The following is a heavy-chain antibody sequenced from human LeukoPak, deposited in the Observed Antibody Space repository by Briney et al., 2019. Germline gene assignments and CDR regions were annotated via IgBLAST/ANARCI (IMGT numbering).Heavy chain of an antibody. V-gene: IGHV5-51*01. D-gene: IGHD5-18*01. J-gene: IGHJ6*03. Sequence: GESLKISCKNSGSHFTTYWIGWVRQMPGKGLEWMGIIYPGDSDTRYSPSFQGQVTISADKSISTAFLQWSSLKASDTAIYYCARLRKDTAMVDHFFYYYMDVWGKGSTVTVSS. CDR2: IYPGDSDT. CDR1: GSHFTTYW. CDR3: ARLRKDTAMVDHFFYYYMDV.